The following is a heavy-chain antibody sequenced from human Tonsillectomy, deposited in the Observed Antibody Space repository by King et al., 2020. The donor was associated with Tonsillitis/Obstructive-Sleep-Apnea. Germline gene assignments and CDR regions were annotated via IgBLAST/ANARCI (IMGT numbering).Heavy chain of an antibody. CDR1: GFTFSNAW. J-gene: IGHJ3*02. CDR3: AAYRRYYYDFWSGYYKGNDAFDI. V-gene: IGHV3-15*01. D-gene: IGHD3-3*01. CDR2: IKSKTDGGTT. Sequence: VQLVESGGGLVKPGGSLRLSCAASGFTFSNAWMSWVRQAPGKGLEWVGRIKSKTDGGTTDYAAPVKGRFTISRDDSKNTLYLQMNSLKTEDTAVYYCAAYRRYYYDFWSGYYKGNDAFDIWGQGTMVTVPS.